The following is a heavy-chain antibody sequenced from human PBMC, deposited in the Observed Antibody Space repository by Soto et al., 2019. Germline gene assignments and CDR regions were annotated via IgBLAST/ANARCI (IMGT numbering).Heavy chain of an antibody. V-gene: IGHV4-59*01. CDR2: LYYGRSA. J-gene: IGHJ4*02. CDR3: ALRSMAVVPEY. D-gene: IGHD3-22*01. CDR1: GDSISSYY. Sequence: QVQLQESGPGLVKPSETLSLTCAVSGDSISSYYCMWIRQPPGKGLESIGYLYYGRSANYNPYLKSPVTLSVDTSTNQCSLTLSSMTAADTAVYYCALRSMAVVPEYWGQGTLVTVSS.